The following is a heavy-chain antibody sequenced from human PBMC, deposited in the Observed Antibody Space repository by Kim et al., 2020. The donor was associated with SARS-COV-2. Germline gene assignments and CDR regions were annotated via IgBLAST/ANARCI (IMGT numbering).Heavy chain of an antibody. CDR1: GGSISSYY. J-gene: IGHJ3*02. CDR3: ARAAGYYDILTGYPTPVAFDI. CDR2: IYYSGST. Sequence: SETLSLTCTVSGGSISSYYWSWIRQPPGKGLEWIGYIYYSGSTNYNPSLKSRVTISVDTSKNQFSLKLSSVTAADTAVYYCARAAGYYDILTGYPTPVAFDIWGQGPMVTVSS. D-gene: IGHD3-9*01. V-gene: IGHV4-59*13.